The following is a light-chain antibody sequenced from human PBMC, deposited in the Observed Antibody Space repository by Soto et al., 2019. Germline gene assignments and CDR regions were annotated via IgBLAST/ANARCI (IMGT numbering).Light chain of an antibody. CDR2: DAS. V-gene: IGKV1-5*01. CDR1: QSVSTW. J-gene: IGKJ2*01. Sequence: DIQMTQSPSTLSASVGDRVTITCRASQSVSTWLAWYQQNPAKAPKILIHDASSLESGVPSRFSGSASGTEFTLIINSLQAEDFATYYCQQYNTFPYTFGQGTKLEIK. CDR3: QQYNTFPYT.